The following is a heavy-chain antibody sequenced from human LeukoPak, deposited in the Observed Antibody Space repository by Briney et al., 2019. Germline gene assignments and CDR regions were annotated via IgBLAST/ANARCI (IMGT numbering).Heavy chain of an antibody. J-gene: IGHJ5*02. CDR2: VHYSGTT. CDR1: GGPMSPYY. V-gene: IGHV4-59*08. CDR3: ARQLGNWNDWFDP. Sequence: PSETLSLTCTVSGGPMSPYYWSWIRQPPGKGLEWIGYVHYSGTTKYSPSLKSRITISEDLAKNQFSLNLTSVTAADTAVYYCARQLGNWNDWFDPWGQGTLVTVSS. D-gene: IGHD1-20*01.